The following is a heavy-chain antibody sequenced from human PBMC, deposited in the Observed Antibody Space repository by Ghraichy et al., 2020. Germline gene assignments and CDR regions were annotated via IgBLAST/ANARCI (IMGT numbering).Heavy chain of an antibody. Sequence: GGSLRLSCAASGFTFSSYGMHWVRQAPGKGLEWVAVISYDGSNKYYADSVKGRFTISRDNSKNTLYLQMNSLRAEDTAVYYCAKDSPVPAAIVYYFDYWGQGTLVTVSS. CDR1: GFTFSSYG. CDR2: ISYDGSNK. V-gene: IGHV3-30*18. J-gene: IGHJ4*02. D-gene: IGHD2-2*02. CDR3: AKDSPVPAAIVYYFDY.